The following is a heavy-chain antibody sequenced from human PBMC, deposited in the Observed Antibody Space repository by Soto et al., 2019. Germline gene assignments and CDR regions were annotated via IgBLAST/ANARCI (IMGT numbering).Heavy chain of an antibody. CDR1: GGSISSSNW. V-gene: IGHV4-4*02. Sequence: QVQLQESGPGLVKPSGTLSLTCAVSGGSISSSNWWSWVRQPPGKGLEWIGEIYHSGSTNYNPSLESALTVAVDKSRYMFSLKLSSVTAEDTAVYYCAGDRSWRPTLERITMVRGRVTHGDWFDPWGQGTLVTVSS. D-gene: IGHD3-10*01. J-gene: IGHJ5*02. CDR2: IYHSGST. CDR3: AGDRSWRPTLERITMVRGRVTHGDWFDP.